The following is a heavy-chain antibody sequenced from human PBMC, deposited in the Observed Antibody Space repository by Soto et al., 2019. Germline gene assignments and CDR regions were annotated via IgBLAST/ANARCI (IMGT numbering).Heavy chain of an antibody. CDR1: GFTFSTNA. D-gene: IGHD2-2*03. V-gene: IGHV3-23*01. Sequence: EVQLLESGGGLVPPGGSLRLSCATSGFTFSTNAMGWVRQAPGMGLEFVSLISGSGNTIYYADSVKGRFTISRDNSMNTVSLQMNSLRAEDTAVYYCAKVGYDTFGYYLRSFDCWGQGTLVTVSP. J-gene: IGHJ4*02. CDR2: ISGSGNTI. CDR3: AKVGYDTFGYYLRSFDC.